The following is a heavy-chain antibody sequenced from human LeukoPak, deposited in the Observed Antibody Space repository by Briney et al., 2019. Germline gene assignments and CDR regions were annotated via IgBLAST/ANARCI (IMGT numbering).Heavy chain of an antibody. Sequence: TGESLRLSCAASGFTVSSNYMSWVPQAPGKGREWVSMLYSGAFTYYADSVKGRFNISRDNSKNTLYVQMNSLRDDDTTVYYCARADNGDYFDYWGQGTLVTVSS. CDR1: GFTVSSNY. V-gene: IGHV3-66*01. CDR3: ARADNGDYFDY. CDR2: LYSGAFT. D-gene: IGHD4-17*01. J-gene: IGHJ4*02.